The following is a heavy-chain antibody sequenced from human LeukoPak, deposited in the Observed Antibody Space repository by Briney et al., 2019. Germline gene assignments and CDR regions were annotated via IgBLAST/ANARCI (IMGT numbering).Heavy chain of an antibody. V-gene: IGHV3-30*18. CDR3: AKPFYFDFRAPFDC. CDR1: GFTFSAYG. J-gene: IGHJ4*02. CDR2: ISFDGSNK. Sequence: GGSLRLSCAASGFTFSAYGMHWVRQAPGKGLEWVAVISFDGSNKYYADSVKGRFTISRDNSKNTLYLQMNSLRPEDTAVYHCAKPFYFDFRAPFDCWVLGTLVTVSS. D-gene: IGHD3-22*01.